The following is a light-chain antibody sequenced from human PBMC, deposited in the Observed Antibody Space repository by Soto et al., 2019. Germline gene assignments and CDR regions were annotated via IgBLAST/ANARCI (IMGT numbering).Light chain of an antibody. V-gene: IGKV3-20*01. CDR1: QSVSSSY. J-gene: IGKJ1*01. Sequence: EIVLTQSPGTLSLSPGERATLSCRASQSVSSSYLAWYQQKPGQAPRLLIYGASSRATGIPDKFSGSGSGTDFTLTISRLEPEDFAVYYCQQYNTWPLLFGQGTKVEIK. CDR2: GAS. CDR3: QQYNTWPLL.